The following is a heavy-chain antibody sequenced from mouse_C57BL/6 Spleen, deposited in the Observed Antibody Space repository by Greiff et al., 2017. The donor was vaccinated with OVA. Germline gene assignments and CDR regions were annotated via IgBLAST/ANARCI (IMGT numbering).Heavy chain of an antibody. CDR3: ARERITTVVAYFDY. J-gene: IGHJ2*01. CDR2: ISDGGSYT. V-gene: IGHV5-4*01. D-gene: IGHD1-1*01. Sequence: DVKLVESGGGLVKPGGSLKLSCAASGFTFSSYAMSWVRQTPEKRLEWVATISDGGSYTYYPDNVKGRFTISRDNAKNNLYLQMSHLKSEDTAMYYCARERITTVVAYFDYWGQGTTLTVSS. CDR1: GFTFSSYA.